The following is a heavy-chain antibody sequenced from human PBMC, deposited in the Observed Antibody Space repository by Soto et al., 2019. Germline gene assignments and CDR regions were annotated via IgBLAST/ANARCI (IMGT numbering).Heavy chain of an antibody. CDR2: IYWDDDK. J-gene: IGHJ5*02. CDR3: AHRVAVASADWFDP. D-gene: IGHD6-19*01. Sequence: SGPTLVNPTQTLTLTCTFSGFSLSTSGVGVGWIRQPPGKALEWLALIYWDDDKRYSPSLKSRLTITKDASKNQVVLTMTNMDPVDTATYYCAHRVAVASADWFDPWGQGTLVTVSS. CDR1: GFSLSTSGVG. V-gene: IGHV2-5*02.